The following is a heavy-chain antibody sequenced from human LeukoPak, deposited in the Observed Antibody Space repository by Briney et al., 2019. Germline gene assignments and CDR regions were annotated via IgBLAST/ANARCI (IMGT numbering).Heavy chain of an antibody. CDR3: ARSDYDFWSGHSYYFDY. CDR1: GFTFSSYW. J-gene: IGHJ4*02. V-gene: IGHV3-7*01. CDR2: IKQDGSEK. Sequence: GGSLRLSCAASGFTFSSYWMSWVRQAPGKGLEWVANIKQDGSEKYYVDSVKGRFTISRDNAKNSPYLQMNSLRAEDTAVYYCARSDYDFWSGHSYYFDYWGQGTLVTVSS. D-gene: IGHD3-3*01.